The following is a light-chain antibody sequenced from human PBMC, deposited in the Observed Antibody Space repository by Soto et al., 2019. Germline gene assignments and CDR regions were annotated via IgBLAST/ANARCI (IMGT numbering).Light chain of an antibody. Sequence: QSALTQPPSASGSPGQSVTISCTGTSSDVGGYNFVSWYQQQPGKAPKLLIYEVSKRPSGVPDRFSGSKSGNTASLTVSGLQAEDEADYYCSSYGGSNNLNWLFGGGTKVTVL. V-gene: IGLV2-8*01. CDR3: SSYGGSNNLNWL. CDR1: SSDVGGYNF. CDR2: EVS. J-gene: IGLJ3*02.